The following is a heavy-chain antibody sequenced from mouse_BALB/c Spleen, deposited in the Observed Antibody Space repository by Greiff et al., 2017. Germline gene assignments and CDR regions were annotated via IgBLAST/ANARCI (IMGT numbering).Heavy chain of an antibody. J-gene: IGHJ3*01. CDR1: GFNIKDTY. V-gene: IGHV14-3*02. Sequence: EVQRVESGAELVKPGASVKLSCTASGFNIKDTYMHWVKQRPEQGLEWIGRIDPANGNTKYDPKFQGKATITADTSSNTAYLQLSSLTSEDTAVYYCATPRFAYWGQGTLVTVSA. CDR2: IDPANGNT. CDR3: ATPRFAY.